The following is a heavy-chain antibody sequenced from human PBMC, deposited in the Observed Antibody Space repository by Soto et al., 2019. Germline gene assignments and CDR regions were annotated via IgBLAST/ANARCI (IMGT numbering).Heavy chain of an antibody. Sequence: QVQLVESGGGVVEPGRSLRLSSAASGFTFSSYGMHWVREAPGKGLEWVAVLWYDGSNKYYADSVKGRFTISRDNSKNTLYLQMNSLRAEDTAVYYCARASGYDLKWFDPWGQGTLVTVSS. CDR2: LWYDGSNK. D-gene: IGHD5-12*01. V-gene: IGHV3-33*01. CDR3: ARASGYDLKWFDP. J-gene: IGHJ5*02. CDR1: GFTFSSYG.